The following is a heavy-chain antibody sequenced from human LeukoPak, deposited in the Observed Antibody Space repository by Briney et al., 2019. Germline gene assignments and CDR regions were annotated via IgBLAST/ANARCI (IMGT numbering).Heavy chain of an antibody. CDR2: ITGDGGDT. V-gene: IGHV3-23*01. J-gene: IGHJ4*02. CDR1: RFTFSNYA. Sequence: GGSLRLSCKASRFTFSNYAMSWVRQAPGKGLEWVSAITGDGGDTWYAVSVKGRFTISRDNSKNTLYLQMNSLGVEDTAVYYCAKGSSSSRPYYFDYWGQGTPVTVSS. CDR3: AKGSSSSRPYYFDY. D-gene: IGHD6-6*01.